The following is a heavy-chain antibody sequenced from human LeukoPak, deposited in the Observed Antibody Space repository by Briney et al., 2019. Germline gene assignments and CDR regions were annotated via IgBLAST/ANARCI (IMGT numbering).Heavy chain of an antibody. D-gene: IGHD1-26*01. V-gene: IGHV4-30-4*01. CDR3: ARGGVEGIVGATTYGY. Sequence: SETLSLTCTVSGGSISSGDYYWSWIRQPPGKGLEWIGYIYYSGSTYYNPSLKSRVTISVDTSKNQFSLKLSSVTAADTAVYYCARGGVEGIVGATTYGYWGQGTLVTVSS. J-gene: IGHJ4*02. CDR1: GGSISSGDYY. CDR2: IYYSGST.